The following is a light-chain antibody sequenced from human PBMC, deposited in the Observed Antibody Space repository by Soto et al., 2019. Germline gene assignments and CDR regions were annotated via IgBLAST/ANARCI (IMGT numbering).Light chain of an antibody. Sequence: IQMTQSPTSLSASVGDRVTITCQASQDTGKYLNWFQQKPGKAPKLLIYDPSNLETGVPARFSGSGSGTDFTFTISSLQPEDIGTDFCEQYDTLPLTFGGGTKVEIK. CDR3: EQYDTLPLT. J-gene: IGKJ4*01. V-gene: IGKV1-33*01. CDR1: QDTGKY. CDR2: DPS.